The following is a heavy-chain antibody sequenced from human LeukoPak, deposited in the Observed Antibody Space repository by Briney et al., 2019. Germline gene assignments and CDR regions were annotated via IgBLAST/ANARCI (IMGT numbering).Heavy chain of an antibody. CDR1: GFTFDDYA. D-gene: IGHD6-19*01. Sequence: GRSLRLSCAASGFTFDDYAMHWVRQAPGKGLEWVSGISWNSGSIGYADSVKGRFTISRDNAKNSLYLQMNSLRAEDMALYYCAKDTSSSGWYVGFDYWGQGTLVTVSS. V-gene: IGHV3-9*03. CDR3: AKDTSSSGWYVGFDY. CDR2: ISWNSGSI. J-gene: IGHJ4*02.